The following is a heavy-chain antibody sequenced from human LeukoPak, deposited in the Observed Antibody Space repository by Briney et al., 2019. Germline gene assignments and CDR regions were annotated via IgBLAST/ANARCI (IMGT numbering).Heavy chain of an antibody. CDR3: ARGRSYFDY. Sequence: SETLSLICTVSGGSISSYYWNWIRQPPGKGLEWIGYIYYSGSTNYNPSLKSRVTISVDTSKNQFSLKLSSVTAADTAVYYCARGRSYFDYWGQGILVTVSS. CDR1: GGSISSYY. CDR2: IYYSGST. V-gene: IGHV4-59*01. J-gene: IGHJ4*02.